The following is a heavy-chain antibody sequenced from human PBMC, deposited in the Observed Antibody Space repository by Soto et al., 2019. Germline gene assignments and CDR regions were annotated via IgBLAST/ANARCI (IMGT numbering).Heavy chain of an antibody. J-gene: IGHJ6*02. CDR1: GYDFTAYD. CDR2: MNPINVAT. CDR3: GRGPSPRAPAGGTPYYYAMDV. V-gene: IGHV1-8*02. Sequence: QVQLVQSGAEVKQSGASVKVSCKASGYDFTAYDINWVRQASGQGLEWMGWMNPINVATGSARRFQGRVSMTRNTATGTAYLELTSLRSDDSAVYYCGRGPSPRAPAGGTPYYYAMDVWGQGTTVTVSS. D-gene: IGHD6-13*01.